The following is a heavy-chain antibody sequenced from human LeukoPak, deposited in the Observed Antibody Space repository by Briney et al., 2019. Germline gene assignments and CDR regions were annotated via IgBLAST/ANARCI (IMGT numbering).Heavy chain of an antibody. CDR1: GGSISSYY. J-gene: IGHJ4*02. CDR2: IYYSGTT. V-gene: IGHV4-59*12. Sequence: SETLSLTCTVSGGSISSYYWSWIRQPPGKGLEYIGYIYYSGTTNYNPSLKSRVTISVDTSKNQFSLKLSSVTAADTAVYYCAREGGSDSSGYYYGSGYYFDYWGQGTLVTVSS. D-gene: IGHD3-22*01. CDR3: AREGGSDSSGYYYGSGYYFDY.